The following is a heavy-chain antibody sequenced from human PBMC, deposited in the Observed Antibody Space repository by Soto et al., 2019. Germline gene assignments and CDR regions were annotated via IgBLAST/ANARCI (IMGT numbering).Heavy chain of an antibody. CDR3: AKRSFRLGLPFDY. V-gene: IGHV3-23*01. CDR2: VSGSGGST. CDR1: GFTFSSYA. D-gene: IGHD6-19*01. Sequence: EVQVLESGGGLVQPGGSLRLSCVASGFTFSSYAMSWVRRAPGKGLEWVSFVSGSGGSTDCADSVKGRFTISRDNSKSTLYLQLNSLRAEDTAMYYCAKRSFRLGLPFDYWGQGTLVTVSS. J-gene: IGHJ4*02.